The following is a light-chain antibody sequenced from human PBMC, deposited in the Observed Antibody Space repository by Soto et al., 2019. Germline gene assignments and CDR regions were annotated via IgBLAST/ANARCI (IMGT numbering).Light chain of an antibody. CDR3: AAWDDSLSSVV. J-gene: IGLJ2*01. CDR1: SSDIGASNF. V-gene: IGLV2-8*01. Sequence: QSALAQPPSAPGSPGQSVTISCTGTSSDIGASNFVSWYQQHPGKAPKLVIYEVTKRPSGVPDRFSGSKFGNTASLTVSGLQTEDEADYYCAAWDDSLSSVVFGGGTQLTVL. CDR2: EVT.